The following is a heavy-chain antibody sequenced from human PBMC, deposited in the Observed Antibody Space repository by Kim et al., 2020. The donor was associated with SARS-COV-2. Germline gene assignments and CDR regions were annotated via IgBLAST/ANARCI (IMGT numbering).Heavy chain of an antibody. V-gene: IGHV1-8*01. CDR3: ARALLVRPHWFDP. CDR1: GYTFTSYD. CDR2: MNPNSGNT. D-gene: IGHD2-8*02. Sequence: ASVKVSCKASGYTFTSYDINWVRQATGQGREWMGWMNPNSGNTGYAQKFQGRVTMTRNTSISTAYMELSSLRSEDTAVYYCARALLVRPHWFDPWGQGTLVTVSS. J-gene: IGHJ5*02.